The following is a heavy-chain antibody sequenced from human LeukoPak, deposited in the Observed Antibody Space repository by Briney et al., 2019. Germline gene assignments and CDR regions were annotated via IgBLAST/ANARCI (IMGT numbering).Heavy chain of an antibody. V-gene: IGHV3-74*01. CDR3: ASLVLSPVGY. Sequence: PGGSLRLSCAASGFTFSNYDMHWVRQAPGKGLVWVSRINSDGSSTNYADSVKGRFTISRDNAKNTLYLQMNRLRAEDTAVYFCASLVLSPVGYWGQGTLVTVSS. CDR1: GFTFSNYD. J-gene: IGHJ4*02. D-gene: IGHD2-8*02. CDR2: INSDGSST.